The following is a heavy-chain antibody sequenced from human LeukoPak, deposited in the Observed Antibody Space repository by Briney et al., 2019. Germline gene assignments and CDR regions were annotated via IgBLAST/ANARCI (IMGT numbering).Heavy chain of an antibody. CDR1: GGSIRSYY. V-gene: IGHV4-59*01. Sequence: NPSETLSLTCTVSGGSIRSYYWSWIRQPPGKGLGWIGYIYYSGSTNYNPSLKSRVTISVDTSKNQFSLKLSSVTAADTAVYYCARSRITIFGVVTGFDPWGQGTLVTVSS. D-gene: IGHD3-3*01. J-gene: IGHJ5*02. CDR2: IYYSGST. CDR3: ARSRITIFGVVTGFDP.